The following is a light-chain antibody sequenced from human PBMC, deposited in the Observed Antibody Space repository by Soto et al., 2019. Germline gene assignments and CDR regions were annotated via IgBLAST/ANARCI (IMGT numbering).Light chain of an antibody. J-gene: IGKJ1*01. CDR3: QQYSIYSRT. V-gene: IGKV1-5*03. Sequence: DIQMTQSPSTLSASVGDRVTITCRASQSISSWLAWYQQKPGKAPNLLIYKASTLRSGVPSRFSGSGSVTEFTLTLSSLQPDDFATYYCQQYSIYSRTVGQGTKVEVK. CDR1: QSISSW. CDR2: KAS.